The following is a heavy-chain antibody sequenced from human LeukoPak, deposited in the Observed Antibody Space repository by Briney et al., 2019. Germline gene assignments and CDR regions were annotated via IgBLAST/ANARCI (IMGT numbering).Heavy chain of an antibody. D-gene: IGHD3-16*02. J-gene: IGHJ4*02. Sequence: PGGSLRLSCAASGFTFSSYWMHWVRQAPGKGLVWVSRINSDGSSTSYADSVKGRFTISRDNAKNTLYLQMNSLRAEDMAVYYCARATYDYVWGSYRYDFDFDYWGQGTLVTVSS. CDR1: GFTFSSYW. CDR2: INSDGSST. V-gene: IGHV3-74*01. CDR3: ARATYDYVWGSYRYDFDFDY.